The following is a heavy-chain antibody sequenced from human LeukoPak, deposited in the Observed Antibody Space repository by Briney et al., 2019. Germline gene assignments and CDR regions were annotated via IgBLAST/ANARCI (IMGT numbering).Heavy chain of an antibody. V-gene: IGHV1-18*01. Sequence: VASVTDSFKATRYTFTNYGISWVGQARGQGGEGMGWISAYKGNKNYVQKLQGRVTMTTDTSTSTAYMELRSLRSDDTAVYYCARGGATPNSDAFDIWGQGTMVTVSS. J-gene: IGHJ3*02. CDR2: ISAYKGNK. D-gene: IGHD1-26*01. CDR3: ARGGATPNSDAFDI. CDR1: RYTFTNYG.